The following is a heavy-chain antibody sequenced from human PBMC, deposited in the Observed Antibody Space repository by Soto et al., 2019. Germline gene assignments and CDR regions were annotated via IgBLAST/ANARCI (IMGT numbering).Heavy chain of an antibody. J-gene: IGHJ6*02. CDR1: GDSVSSNSAA. Sequence: QSQTLSLTCAISGDSVSSNSAAWNWIRQSPSRGLEWLGRTYYRSKWYNDYAVSVKSRITINPDTSKNQFSLQLNSVTPEDTAVYYCARGEDGIVGATVYGMDVWGQGTTVTVSS. D-gene: IGHD1-26*01. CDR3: ARGEDGIVGATVYGMDV. CDR2: TYYRSKWYN. V-gene: IGHV6-1*01.